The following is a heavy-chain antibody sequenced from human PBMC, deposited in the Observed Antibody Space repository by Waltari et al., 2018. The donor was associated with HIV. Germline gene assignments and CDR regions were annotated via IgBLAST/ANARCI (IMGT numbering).Heavy chain of an antibody. D-gene: IGHD3-22*01. CDR1: GFMFSRYR. CDR2: IKQDGSEE. V-gene: IGHV3-7*01. CDR3: ARRAYDSSGYGWFDP. Sequence: EVQLVESGGDLVQPGGSLRLSCAASGFMFSRYRMSWVRQVPGKGLEGVATIKQDGSEEQYVDSVKGRFTISRDNAKNSVYLQMNSLRAEDTAVYYCARRAYDSSGYGWFDPWGQGTLVTVSS. J-gene: IGHJ5*02.